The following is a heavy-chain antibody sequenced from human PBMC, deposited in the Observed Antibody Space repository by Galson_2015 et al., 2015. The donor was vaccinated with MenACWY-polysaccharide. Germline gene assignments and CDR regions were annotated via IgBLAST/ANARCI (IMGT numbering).Heavy chain of an antibody. CDR1: GFTFSSYA. Sequence: SLRLSCAASGFTFSSYAMSWVRQSPGKGLEWVSAIGTSGDSTYYADSVKGRFTISRDNSKNTLYLQMNSLRADDTAVYYCAKAPTPNYWGQGTLVTVSS. V-gene: IGHV3-23*01. CDR3: AKAPTPNY. J-gene: IGHJ4*02. CDR2: IGTSGDST.